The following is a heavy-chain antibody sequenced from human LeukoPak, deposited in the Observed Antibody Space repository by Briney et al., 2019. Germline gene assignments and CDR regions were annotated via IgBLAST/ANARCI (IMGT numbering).Heavy chain of an antibody. CDR1: GFTVSSNY. J-gene: IGHJ4*02. Sequence: PGGSLRLSCAASGFTVSSNYMSWVRQAPGKGLEWVSVIYSGGSTYYADSVKGRFTISRDNGKNLVYLQMESLRVEDTAIYYCARDLTGTSFDYWGQGTRVTVSS. D-gene: IGHD3-9*01. CDR3: ARDLTGTSFDY. V-gene: IGHV3-53*01. CDR2: IYSGGST.